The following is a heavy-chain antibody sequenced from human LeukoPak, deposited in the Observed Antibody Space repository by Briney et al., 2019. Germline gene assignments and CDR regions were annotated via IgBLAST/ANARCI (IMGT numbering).Heavy chain of an antibody. Sequence: GESLKISCKGSGYSFTSYWIGWVRQMPGKVLEWMGIIYPGDSHTRYSPSFHGQLTIPADNSISTAYLPCTRPKASDTAMYYSASLDSSGYRYFQPWRQGTLVTVSS. CDR1: GYSFTSYW. D-gene: IGHD3-22*01. CDR3: ASLDSSGYRYFQP. V-gene: IGHV5-51*01. J-gene: IGHJ1*01. CDR2: IYPGDSHT.